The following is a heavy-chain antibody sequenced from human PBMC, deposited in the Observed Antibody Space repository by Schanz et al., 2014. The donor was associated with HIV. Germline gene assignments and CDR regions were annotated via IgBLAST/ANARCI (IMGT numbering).Heavy chain of an antibody. CDR2: MSPNSDNT. CDR3: ARSRGSGSYYPPPVY. CDR1: GYTFTSYD. V-gene: IGHV1-8*01. D-gene: IGHD3-10*01. Sequence: QVQLVQSGAEVKKPGASVKVSCKASGYTFTSYDIHWVRQATGQGLEWMGWMSPNSDNTAYAQKFQGRLTMTGNTPISSAYMELSSLRSEDTAVYSCARSRGSGSYYPPPVYWGQGTLVTVSS. J-gene: IGHJ4*02.